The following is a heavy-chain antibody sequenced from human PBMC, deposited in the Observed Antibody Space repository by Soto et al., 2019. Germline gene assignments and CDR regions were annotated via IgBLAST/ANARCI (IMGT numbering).Heavy chain of an antibody. V-gene: IGHV3-23*01. CDR3: AKDALYSWPSAQPPNWLDP. Sequence: PGGSLRLSCAASGFTFSSYAMSWVRQAPGKGLEWVSAISGSGGSTYYADSVKGRFTISRDNSKNTLYLQMNSLRAEDTAVYYCAKDALYSWPSAQPPNWLDPWGQGTLVTVSS. D-gene: IGHD2-15*01. J-gene: IGHJ5*02. CDR2: ISGSGGST. CDR1: GFTFSSYA.